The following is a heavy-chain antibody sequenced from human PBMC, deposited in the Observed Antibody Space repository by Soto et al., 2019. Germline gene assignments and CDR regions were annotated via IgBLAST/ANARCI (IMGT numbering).Heavy chain of an antibody. Sequence: ASVKVSCKASGYTFTSYAMHWVRQAPGQRLEWMGWINAGNGNTKYSQKFQGRVTITRDTSASTAYMELSSLRSEDTAVYYCARAGSEEGPLRAWGQGTLVTFSS. D-gene: IGHD4-17*01. V-gene: IGHV1-3*01. CDR2: INAGNGNT. CDR3: ARAGSEEGPLRA. J-gene: IGHJ5*02. CDR1: GYTFTSYA.